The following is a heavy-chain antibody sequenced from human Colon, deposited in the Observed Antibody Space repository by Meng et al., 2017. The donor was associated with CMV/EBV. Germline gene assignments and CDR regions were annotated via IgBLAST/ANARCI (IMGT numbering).Heavy chain of an antibody. CDR3: AREGRRGTSLPPYLHYYGVDV. D-gene: IGHD2-15*01. CDR1: GGSISSYY. V-gene: IGHV4-59*01. J-gene: IGHJ6*02. CDR2: IYDSGST. Sequence: GSLRLSCSVSGGSISSYYWTWIRQPPGKGLEWIGFIYDSGSTNYNPSLKSRVTISLDSSKNQFSLRLNSVTAADTAVYFCAREGRRGTSLPPYLHYYGVDVWGQGTTVTVSS.